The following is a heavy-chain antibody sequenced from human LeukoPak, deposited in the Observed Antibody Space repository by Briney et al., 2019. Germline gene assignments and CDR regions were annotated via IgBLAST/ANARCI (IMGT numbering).Heavy chain of an antibody. CDR1: GHSVSSYY. Sequence: SETLSLTCSVSGHSVSSYYWIWIRQPPGKGLEWIGYVYHSGSTNYNPSLNSRVTISLDTSKNQFSLKLTSVTAADTAVYYCARARLAMSDVFDSWGQGTLVTVFS. CDR3: ARARLAMSDVFDS. J-gene: IGHJ4*02. CDR2: VYHSGST. D-gene: IGHD2-21*01. V-gene: IGHV4-59*02.